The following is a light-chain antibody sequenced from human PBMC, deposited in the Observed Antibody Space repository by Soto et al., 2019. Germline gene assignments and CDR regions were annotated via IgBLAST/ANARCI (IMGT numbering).Light chain of an antibody. Sequence: DIVMTQSPDSLAGSLGERATINRKSSQSVXYSSNNKNYLTWYQQKPGQPPKLIIYWASTRESGVPDRFSGSGSGTDFTLTISSLQAEDVAVYYCQQYFTTPLTFGGGTKVDIK. CDR2: WAS. CDR1: QSVXYSSNNKNY. V-gene: IGKV4-1*01. CDR3: QQYFTTPLT. J-gene: IGKJ4*01.